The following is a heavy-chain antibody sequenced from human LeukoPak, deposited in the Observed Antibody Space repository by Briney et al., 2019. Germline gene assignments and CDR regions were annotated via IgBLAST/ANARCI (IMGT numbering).Heavy chain of an antibody. CDR1: GFTFSSYA. Sequence: GGSLRLSCAVSGFTFSSYAMSWVRQPPGKGLEWVSAISGSGGSTYYADSVKGRLTISRDNSKNTLYLQMNSLRAEDTAVYYCAKDADMTTVPTGWFDPWGQGTLVTVSS. CDR2: ISGSGGST. CDR3: AKDADMTTVPTGWFDP. D-gene: IGHD4-17*01. V-gene: IGHV3-23*01. J-gene: IGHJ5*02.